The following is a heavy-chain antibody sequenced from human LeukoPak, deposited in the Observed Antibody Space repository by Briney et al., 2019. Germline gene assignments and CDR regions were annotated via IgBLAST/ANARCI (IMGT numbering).Heavy chain of an antibody. CDR3: ARGGFVFDI. CDR2: ITTTDTTK. J-gene: IGHJ3*02. D-gene: IGHD3-10*01. Sequence: GGSLRLSCAASGFTFSSYEMNWVRQGPGKGLEWISYITTTDTTKYYTDSVKGRFTISRDNAKNSLYLQMHSLRAEDTAVYYCARGGFVFDIWGQGTVVTVSA. V-gene: IGHV3-48*03. CDR1: GFTFSSYE.